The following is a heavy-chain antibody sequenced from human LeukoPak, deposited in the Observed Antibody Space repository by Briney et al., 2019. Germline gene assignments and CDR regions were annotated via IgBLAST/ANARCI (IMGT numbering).Heavy chain of an antibody. J-gene: IGHJ4*02. CDR2: ISVDNGNT. CDR1: GYGFSTYG. D-gene: IGHD1-26*01. V-gene: IGHV1-18*01. Sequence: ASVKVSCTTSGYGFSTYGISWVRQAPGQGLEWLGWISVDNGNTNYAQKFHDRVTITTDTSTSTVYMELTSLKSDDTAVYHCARDRSNSEYWGQGTLVTVSS. CDR3: ARDRSNSEY.